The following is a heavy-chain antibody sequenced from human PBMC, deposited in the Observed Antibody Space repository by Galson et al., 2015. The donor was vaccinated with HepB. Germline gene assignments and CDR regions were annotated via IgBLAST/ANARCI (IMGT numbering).Heavy chain of an antibody. CDR3: VKGQRLLWLAFEY. D-gene: IGHD3-10*01. Sequence: SLRLSCAASGFTFGTYAMHWVRQAPERGLEYVSGISNNGGSTHYADFVKGRFNISRDNSKNTVYLQMSGLKVDDGAIYYCVKGQRLLWLAFEYWGHGTLVTVSS. CDR2: ISNNGGST. V-gene: IGHV3-64D*06. J-gene: IGHJ4*01. CDR1: GFTFGTYA.